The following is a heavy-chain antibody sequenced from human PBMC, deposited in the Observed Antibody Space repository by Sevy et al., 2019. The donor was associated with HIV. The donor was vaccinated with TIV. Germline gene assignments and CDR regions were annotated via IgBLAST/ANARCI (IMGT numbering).Heavy chain of an antibody. CDR1: GGTFSSYA. Sequence: ASVKVSCKASGGTFSSYAISWVRQAPGQGLEWMGGIIPIFGTANYAQKFQGRVTITADKSTGTAYMELGSLRSEDTAVYYCARSIAAAGTMYIWFDPWGQGTLVTVSS. CDR3: ARSIAAAGTMYIWFDP. V-gene: IGHV1-69*06. D-gene: IGHD6-13*01. J-gene: IGHJ5*02. CDR2: IIPIFGTA.